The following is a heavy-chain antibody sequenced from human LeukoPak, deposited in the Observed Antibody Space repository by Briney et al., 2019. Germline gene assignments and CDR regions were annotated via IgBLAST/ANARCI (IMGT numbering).Heavy chain of an antibody. J-gene: IGHJ6*02. Sequence: GGSLSLASSASRLTFSSYEKNWVRPAPGKEKEWDSYISSSGSTIYYADSVKGRFTISRDNAKNSLYLQMNSLRAEDTAVYYCARGYSSSWYSLYYGRDVWGQGTTVTVSS. V-gene: IGHV3-48*03. CDR2: ISSSGSTI. CDR3: ARGYSSSWYSLYYGRDV. CDR1: RLTFSSYE. D-gene: IGHD6-13*01.